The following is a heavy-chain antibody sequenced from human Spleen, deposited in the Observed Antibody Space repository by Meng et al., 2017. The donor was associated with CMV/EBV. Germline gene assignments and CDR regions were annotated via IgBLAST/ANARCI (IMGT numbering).Heavy chain of an antibody. V-gene: IGHV1-18*01. CDR3: ARGIFRFLEWLPSLDY. J-gene: IGHJ4*02. D-gene: IGHD3-3*01. CDR1: YTPASYG. CDR2: ISPYNGNT. Sequence: YTPASYGLSWVRQAPGQVLEWMGWISPYNGNTKYAQKFQGRVTMTTDTSTSTVYMELRNLGSDDTAVYYCARGIFRFLEWLPSLDYWGQGTLVTVSS.